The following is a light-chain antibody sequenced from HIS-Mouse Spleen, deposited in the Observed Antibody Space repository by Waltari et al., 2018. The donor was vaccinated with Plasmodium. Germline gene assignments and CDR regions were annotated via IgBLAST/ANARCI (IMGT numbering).Light chain of an antibody. CDR2: QDS. CDR3: QAWDSSTDYV. J-gene: IGLJ1*01. Sequence: SYELTQPPSVSVSPGQTASIPCSGDKLGDKYACWYQQKPGQSPGLVIYQDSKRPSGIPERFSGSNSGNTATLTISGTQAMDEADYYCQAWDSSTDYVFGTGTKVTVL. V-gene: IGLV3-1*01. CDR1: KLGDKY.